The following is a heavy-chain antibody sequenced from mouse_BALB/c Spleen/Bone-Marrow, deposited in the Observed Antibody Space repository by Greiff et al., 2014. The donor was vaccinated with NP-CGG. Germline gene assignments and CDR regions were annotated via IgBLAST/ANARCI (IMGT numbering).Heavy chain of an antibody. J-gene: IGHJ2*01. V-gene: IGHV1-4*02. CDR1: GYIFTSYT. Sequence: QVQLQQSAAELARPGASVKLSCKASGYIFTSYTIQWIKQRPGQGLEWIGYINPSIGYTEYNQKFKDKTTLTADTSSSTTYMQLSSLTSEDSAVYYCAREGTYYAYLDYWGQGTTLTVSS. D-gene: IGHD1-1*01. CDR3: AREGTYYAYLDY. CDR2: INPSIGYT.